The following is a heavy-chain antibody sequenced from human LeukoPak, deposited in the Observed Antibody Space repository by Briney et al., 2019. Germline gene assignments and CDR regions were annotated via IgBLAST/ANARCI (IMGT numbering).Heavy chain of an antibody. CDR1: GGTFSSYA. CDR2: IIPIFGTA. Sequence: SVKVSCKASGGTFSSYAISWVREAPGQGLEWMGGIIPIFGTANYAQKFQGRVTITADESTSTAYMELSSLRSEDTAVYYCAREKGEPDYYDSNPRGYYYYYGMDVWSQGTTVTVSS. V-gene: IGHV1-69*01. D-gene: IGHD3-22*01. J-gene: IGHJ6*02. CDR3: AREKGEPDYYDSNPRGYYYYYGMDV.